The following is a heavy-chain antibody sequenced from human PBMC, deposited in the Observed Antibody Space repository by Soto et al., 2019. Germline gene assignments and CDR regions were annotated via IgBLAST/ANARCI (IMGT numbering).Heavy chain of an antibody. CDR1: RFTFSDYG. J-gene: IGHJ4*02. CDR2: ISHGATRK. Sequence: GGSLRLSCAASRFTFSDYGMHWVRQAPGKGLEWVAGISHGATRKSYSDSVKGRFIISRDNSKKMLYLQLNSLRREDKAVYYCAKDWVGGSNRHQLDYWGRGTLVTVSS. D-gene: IGHD4-4*01. CDR3: AKDWVGGSNRHQLDY. V-gene: IGHV3-30*18.